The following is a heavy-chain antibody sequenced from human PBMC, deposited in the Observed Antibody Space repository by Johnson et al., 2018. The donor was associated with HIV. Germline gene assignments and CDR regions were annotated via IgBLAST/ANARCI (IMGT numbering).Heavy chain of an antibody. CDR1: GFTFSGYG. D-gene: IGHD5-24*01. V-gene: IGHV3-33*06. CDR3: AKDIGDGYNRWGAFDI. J-gene: IGHJ3*02. CDR2: IWYDGSNK. Sequence: QVQLVESGGGVVQPGRSLRLSCAASGFTFSGYGMHWVRQAPGKGLEWVALIWYDGSNKYYADSVKGRFTISRDNSKNTLYLQMNSLRAEDTAVYYCAKDIGDGYNRWGAFDIWGQGTMVTVSS.